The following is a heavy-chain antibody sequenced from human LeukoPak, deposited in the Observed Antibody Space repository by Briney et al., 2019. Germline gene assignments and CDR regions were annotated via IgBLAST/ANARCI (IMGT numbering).Heavy chain of an antibody. D-gene: IGHD6-19*01. J-gene: IGHJ4*02. CDR3: AKGRASSGWYSPIDY. V-gene: IGHV3-7*03. CDR1: GFTFSSYW. Sequence: GGSLRLSCAASGFTFSSYWMSWVRQAPGKGLEWVANIKQDGGEKYYVESVKGRFTISRDNSKNTLYMQMNSLRAEDTAVYYCAKGRASSGWYSPIDYWGQGTLVTVSS. CDR2: IKQDGGEK.